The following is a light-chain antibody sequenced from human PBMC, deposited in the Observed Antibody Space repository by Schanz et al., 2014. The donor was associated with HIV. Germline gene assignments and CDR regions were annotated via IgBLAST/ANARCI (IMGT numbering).Light chain of an antibody. CDR2: DAS. V-gene: IGKV3-11*01. CDR3: QQYGSSPT. Sequence: EIVLTQSPATLSLSPGERATLSCRASQSVSRYLAWYQQKPGQAPRLLIYDASNRASGIPARFSGSGSGKDFTLTISRLEPEDSAVYYCQQYGSSPTFGQGTRVEIK. CDR1: QSVSRY. J-gene: IGKJ1*01.